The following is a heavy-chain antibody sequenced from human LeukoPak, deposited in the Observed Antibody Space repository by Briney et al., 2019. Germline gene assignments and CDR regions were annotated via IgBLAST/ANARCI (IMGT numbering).Heavy chain of an antibody. CDR3: VRDMNPTHYFDY. D-gene: IGHD3-16*01. V-gene: IGHV4-38-2*02. CDR2: IYHIGYT. Sequence: PSETLSLTCNVSGFSISSGYYWGWIRQPPGKGLEWIGSIYHIGYTHYNPSLKGRVTMSVDTSKNDFSLKLSSVAAADTAIHYCVRDMNPTHYFDYWGQGTLVTVSS. CDR1: GFSISSGYY. J-gene: IGHJ4*02.